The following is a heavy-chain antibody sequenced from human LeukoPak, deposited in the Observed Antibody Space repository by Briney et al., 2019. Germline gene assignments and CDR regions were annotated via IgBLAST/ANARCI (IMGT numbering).Heavy chain of an antibody. Sequence: SGGSLSLSCAPSGFTFSSYVIHCVREAPGKGLEWLAFIRYDRSNKYSAASATGRFTISRDNSKNTLYLQMNSLRAEDTAVYYCAKEIYGDSTGGRVQYWGQGTLVTASS. D-gene: IGHD4-17*01. V-gene: IGHV3-30*02. CDR2: IRYDRSNK. J-gene: IGHJ1*01. CDR3: AKEIYGDSTGGRVQY. CDR1: GFTFSSYV.